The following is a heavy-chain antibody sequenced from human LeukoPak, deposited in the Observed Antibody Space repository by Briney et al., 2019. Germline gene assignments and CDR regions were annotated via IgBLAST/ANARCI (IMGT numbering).Heavy chain of an antibody. CDR1: GFMFSSYW. V-gene: IGHV3-7*01. D-gene: IGHD3-10*02. J-gene: IGHJ6*04. CDR2: IKQDRSEK. CDR3: AELGITMIGGV. Sequence: GGSLRLSCAASGFMFSSYWMSWVRQAPGKGLEWVANIKQDRSEKYYVDSVKGRFTVSRDNARNSLYLQMNSLSPEDTAVYYCAELGITMIGGVWGKGTTVTISS.